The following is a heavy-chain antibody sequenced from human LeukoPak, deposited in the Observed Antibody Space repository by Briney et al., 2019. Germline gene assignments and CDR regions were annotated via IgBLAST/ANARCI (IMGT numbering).Heavy chain of an antibody. D-gene: IGHD5-12*01. Sequence: GGSLRLSCAASGFTFSSSAMSWVRQAPGKGLEWVSAISGSGGTTYYADSVKGRFTISRDNSKSTLYLQMDSLRAEDTAVYYCAKCGNSGCHLIDYWGQGTLVTVSS. CDR3: AKCGNSGCHLIDY. CDR1: GFTFSSSA. V-gene: IGHV3-23*01. CDR2: ISGSGGTT. J-gene: IGHJ4*02.